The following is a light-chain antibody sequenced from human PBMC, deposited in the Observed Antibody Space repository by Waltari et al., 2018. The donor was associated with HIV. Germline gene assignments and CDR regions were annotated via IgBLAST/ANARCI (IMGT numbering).Light chain of an antibody. CDR3: QQYNELPQT. CDR1: QSVGGS. Sequence: ELVLTQSPDTLSVSPGDRATLSCRASQSVGGSLAWSQVRPGQTTCLLLYGATSRTAGFPARFSGRGSVTEFTRTISGLQSEDFAIYYCQQYNELPQTFGQGTRV. CDR2: GAT. J-gene: IGKJ1*01. V-gene: IGKV3-15*01.